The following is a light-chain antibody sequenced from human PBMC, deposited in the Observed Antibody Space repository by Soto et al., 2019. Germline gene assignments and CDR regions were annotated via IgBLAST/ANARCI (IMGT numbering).Light chain of an antibody. J-gene: IGLJ3*02. V-gene: IGLV2-8*01. CDR2: DVS. Sequence: QSALTQPPSASGAPGQSVTISCTGSSTDVGGSKFVSWYQQYPGKAPKVIIYDVSQRPLGVPDRFSGSNSGNTASLTVSRLQADDEDDYDCSAYAGSNNWVFGGGTKLTVL. CDR3: SAYAGSNNWV. CDR1: STDVGGSKF.